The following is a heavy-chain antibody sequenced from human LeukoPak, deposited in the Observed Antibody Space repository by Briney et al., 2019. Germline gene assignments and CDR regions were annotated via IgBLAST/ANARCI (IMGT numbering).Heavy chain of an antibody. CDR3: ARNREPYGSGSYYIQN. CDR1: GYTFTGYY. J-gene: IGHJ4*02. V-gene: IGHV1-2*02. Sequence: ASVKVSCKASGYTFTGYYMHWVRQAPGQGLEWMGWINPNSGGTNYAQKFQGRVTMTRDTSISTAYMELSRLRSDDTAVYYCARNREPYGSGSYYIQNWGQGTLVTVSS. D-gene: IGHD3-10*01. CDR2: INPNSGGT.